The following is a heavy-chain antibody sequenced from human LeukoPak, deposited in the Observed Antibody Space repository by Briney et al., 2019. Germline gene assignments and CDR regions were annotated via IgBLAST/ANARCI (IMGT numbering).Heavy chain of an antibody. J-gene: IGHJ3*02. CDR1: DGSIINNNHY. CDR3: AREVEYYDSSGYRPHAFDI. D-gene: IGHD3-22*01. CDR2: IYYIGGT. Sequence: PSETLSLTCTVSDGSIINNNHYWGWTRQPPGQVLAWIGSIYYIGGTAYNPSLRSRVTISVDTSKNQFSLKVNSVTAADTAVYYCAREVEYYDSSGYRPHAFDIWGQGTLVTVSS. V-gene: IGHV4-39*02.